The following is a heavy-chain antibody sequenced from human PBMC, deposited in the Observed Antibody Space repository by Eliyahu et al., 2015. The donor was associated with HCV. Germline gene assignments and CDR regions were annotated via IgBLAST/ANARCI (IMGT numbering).Heavy chain of an antibody. V-gene: IGHV4-34*01. CDR2: INHSGST. CDR3: ARAYFRSGWNFDY. D-gene: IGHD6-19*01. J-gene: IGHJ4*02. Sequence: QVQLQQWGAGLLKPSETLSLTCAVXGXSFSGYXWSWIRXXPGKGLEWIGEINHSGSTNYNPSLKSRVTISVDTSKNQFSLKLSSVTAADTAVYYCARAYFRSGWNFDYWGQGTLVTVSS. CDR1: GXSFSGYX.